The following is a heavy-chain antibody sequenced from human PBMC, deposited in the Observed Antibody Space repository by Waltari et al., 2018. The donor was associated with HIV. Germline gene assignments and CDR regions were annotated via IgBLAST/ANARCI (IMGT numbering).Heavy chain of an antibody. CDR3: ARRTEAVMGPFDI. V-gene: IGHV4-34*01. J-gene: IGHJ3*02. Sequence: QVHLQQWGAGLLRPSETLSLTCAVYVGSFSGYYWCWIRQSPGKGLEWIGGSNHSGASNDNPSLKSRVTISVDTSKNQFSLRVRSGTAADTALYHCARRTEAVMGPFDIWGQGTMVTVSS. CDR1: VGSFSGYY. CDR2: SNHSGAS. D-gene: IGHD1-26*01.